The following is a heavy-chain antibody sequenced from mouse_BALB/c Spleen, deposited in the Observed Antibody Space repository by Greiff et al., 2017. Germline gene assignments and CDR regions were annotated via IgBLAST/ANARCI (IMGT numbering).Heavy chain of an antibody. CDR3: ARGGATATGY. V-gene: IGHV5-6-5*01. Sequence: EVKLMESGGGLVKPGGSLKLSCAASGFTFSSYAMSWVRQTPEKRLEWVASISSGGSTYYPDSVKGRFTISRDNARNILYLQMSSLRSEDTAMYYCARGGATATGYWGQGTTLTVSS. CDR2: ISSGGST. D-gene: IGHD1-2*01. J-gene: IGHJ2*01. CDR1: GFTFSSYA.